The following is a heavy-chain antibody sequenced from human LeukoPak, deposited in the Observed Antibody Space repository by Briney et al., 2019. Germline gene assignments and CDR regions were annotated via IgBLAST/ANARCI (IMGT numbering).Heavy chain of an antibody. CDR1: GGSFSGYY. D-gene: IGHD6-13*01. Sequence: SETLSLTCAVYGGSFSGYYWSWIRQPPGKGLEWIGEINHSGSTNYNPSLKSRVTISVDTSKNQFSLKLGSVTAVDTAVYYCARKPLAAAGKIDYWGQGTLVTVSS. CDR3: ARKPLAAAGKIDY. J-gene: IGHJ4*02. CDR2: INHSGST. V-gene: IGHV4-34*01.